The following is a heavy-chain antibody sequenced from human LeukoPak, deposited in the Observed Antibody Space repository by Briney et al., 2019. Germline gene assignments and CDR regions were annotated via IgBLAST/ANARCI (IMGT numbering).Heavy chain of an antibody. J-gene: IGHJ4*02. V-gene: IGHV3-21*01. CDR1: GFTFSSYS. CDR2: ISSSSSYI. D-gene: IGHD3-22*01. CDR3: AKGYYYDSSATSVYFDY. Sequence: GGSLRLSCAASGFTFSSYSMNWVRQAPGKGLEWVSSISSSSSYIYYADSVKGRFTISRDNAKNSLYLQMNSLRAEDTAVYYCAKGYYYDSSATSVYFDYWGQGTLVTVSS.